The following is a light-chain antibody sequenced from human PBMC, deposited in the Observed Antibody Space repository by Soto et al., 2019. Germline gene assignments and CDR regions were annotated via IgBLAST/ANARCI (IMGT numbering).Light chain of an antibody. CDR2: AAS. V-gene: IGKV1-39*01. Sequence: DIQMTQSPSSLSASVGDRVTITCRASESIRNNLNWYQQKPGKAPKLLIYAASTLQSGVPSRFSGGGSGTEFTLTIGSLHPEDFTTYYCQQTYSTPRGAFGQGTKVEFK. CDR3: QQTYSTPRGA. CDR1: ESIRNN. J-gene: IGKJ1*01.